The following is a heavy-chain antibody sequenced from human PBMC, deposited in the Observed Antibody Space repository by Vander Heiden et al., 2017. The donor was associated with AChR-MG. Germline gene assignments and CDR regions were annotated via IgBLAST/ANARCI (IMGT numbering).Heavy chain of an antibody. D-gene: IGHD2-15*01. CDR1: GDSFTGYW. Sequence: EEQLVQSGAEVKKPGESRKTSCKGSGDSFTGYWIGWVRQMPGKGLEWMGIIYPGYSDTRYSPSFQGQVTISADKSISTAYLQWSSLKASDTAMYYCARLNVVPAAGNWFDPWCQGTLVTVSS. CDR3: ARLNVVPAAGNWFDP. V-gene: IGHV5-51*03. CDR2: IYPGYSDT. J-gene: IGHJ5*02.